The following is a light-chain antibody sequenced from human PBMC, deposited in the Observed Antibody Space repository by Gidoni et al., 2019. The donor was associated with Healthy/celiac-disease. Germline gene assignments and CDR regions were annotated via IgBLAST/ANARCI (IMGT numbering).Light chain of an antibody. J-gene: IGKJ5*01. CDR1: QSISSY. V-gene: IGKV1-39*01. CDR2: AAS. Sequence: EIQMTQSPSSLSASVGDRATIPCRASQSISSYLNWYQQKTGKAPKLLIYAASSLPSGVPSRISGSGSGTEFIPTTSSRQPEDFATYYCQQRYSTPAITFGQGTRVEIK. CDR3: QQRYSTPAIT.